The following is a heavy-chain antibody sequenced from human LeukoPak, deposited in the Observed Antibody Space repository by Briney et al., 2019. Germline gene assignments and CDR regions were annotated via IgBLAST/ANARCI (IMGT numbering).Heavy chain of an antibody. D-gene: IGHD3-3*01. CDR2: IKQDGSEK. CDR1: GFTFSTYW. J-gene: IGHJ3*02. Sequence: GGSLRLSCAASGFTFSTYWIIWVRQAPGKGLEWVANIKQDGSEKYYVDSVKGRFTISRDNAKNSLYLQMNSLRAEDTAVYYCAGYARSGRRDALDIWGQGTMVTVSS. V-gene: IGHV3-7*01. CDR3: AGYARSGRRDALDI.